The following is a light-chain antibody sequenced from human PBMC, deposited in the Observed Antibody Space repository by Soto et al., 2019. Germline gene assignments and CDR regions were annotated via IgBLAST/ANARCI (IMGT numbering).Light chain of an antibody. CDR3: QHRSNWPPRLT. CDR1: RSVSSY. CDR2: VSY. V-gene: IGKV3-11*01. Sequence: EIVLTQSPATLSLSPGERATLSCGASRSVSSYLAWYQQKPGQAPRLLIYVSYYRATGIPARFSGSGSGTDFTLTISSLETEDFAVSYCQHRSNWPPRLTFGGGTKVEIK. J-gene: IGKJ4*01.